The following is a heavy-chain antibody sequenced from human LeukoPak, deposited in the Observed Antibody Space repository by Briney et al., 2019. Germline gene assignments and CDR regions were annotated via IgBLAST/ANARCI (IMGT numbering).Heavy chain of an antibody. CDR1: GYSFTSYW. CDR3: ARRVTMVRGVPLYGMDV. CDR2: IYPGDSDT. Sequence: GESLKISCKGSGYSFTSYWIGWVRQMPGKGLEWMGIIYPGDSDTRYSPSFQGQVTISADKSISTAYLQWSSLKASDTAMYYCARRVTMVRGVPLYGMDVWGQGTTVTVSS. D-gene: IGHD3-10*01. J-gene: IGHJ6*02. V-gene: IGHV5-51*01.